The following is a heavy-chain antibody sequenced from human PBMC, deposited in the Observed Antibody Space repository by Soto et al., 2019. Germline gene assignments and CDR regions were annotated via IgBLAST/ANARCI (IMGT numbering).Heavy chain of an antibody. V-gene: IGHV4-59*01. CDR3: ARGVGSSPPRY. CDR2: IYASGSP. Sequence: LSLPCTISGGSISVYYWSWVRQPPGHELEWIGYIYASGSPYYNPSLRSRVTISADTSKNQISLKLTSPTAADTAVYYCARGVGSSPPRYWGRGTLVTVSS. CDR1: GGSISVYY. J-gene: IGHJ4*02. D-gene: IGHD1-26*01.